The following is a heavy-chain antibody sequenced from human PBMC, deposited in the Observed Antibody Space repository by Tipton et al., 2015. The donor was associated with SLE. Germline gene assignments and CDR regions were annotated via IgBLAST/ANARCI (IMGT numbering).Heavy chain of an antibody. CDR3: ARHSGGGSGTIDS. J-gene: IGHJ4*02. V-gene: IGHV5-51*01. CDR2: LFPADSDT. Sequence: VQLVQSGAEVKKPGESLKISCKGSGYTFSNYWIGWVRQMPGKGLEWLGGLFPADSDTRYSPSLQGQVTISADRSISTAYLQWTSLKASDTAIYYCARHSGGGSGTIDSWGQGTLVTVSS. D-gene: IGHD3-10*01. CDR1: GYTFSNYW.